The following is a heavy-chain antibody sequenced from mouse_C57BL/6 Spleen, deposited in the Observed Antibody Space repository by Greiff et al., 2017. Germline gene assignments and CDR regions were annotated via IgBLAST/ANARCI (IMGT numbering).Heavy chain of an antibody. D-gene: IGHD1-1*01. V-gene: IGHV14-1*01. CDR1: GFNIKDYY. CDR3: TTNYGSKEDY. CDR2: IDPEDGDT. J-gene: IGHJ2*01. Sequence: EVKLMESGAELVRPGASVKLSCTASGFNIKDYYMHWVKQRPEQGLEWIGRIDPEDGDTEYAPKFQGKATMTADTSSHTAYLQLSSLTSEDTAVYYCTTNYGSKEDYWGQGTTLTVSS.